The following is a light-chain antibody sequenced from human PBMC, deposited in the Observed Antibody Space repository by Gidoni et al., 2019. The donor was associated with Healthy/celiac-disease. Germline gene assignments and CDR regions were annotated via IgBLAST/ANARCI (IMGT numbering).Light chain of an antibody. CDR3: KQYDKLPPIT. Sequence: IHMTQSPTSLSASVGDRVTITCQSSQDISNYLNWCQQKPGKAPKLLIYDASNLETGVPSRFSGSGSGTDFTFNISSLQAEDIATYYCKQYDKLPPITFGQGTRVEIK. V-gene: IGKV1-33*01. CDR1: QDISNY. CDR2: DAS. J-gene: IGKJ5*01.